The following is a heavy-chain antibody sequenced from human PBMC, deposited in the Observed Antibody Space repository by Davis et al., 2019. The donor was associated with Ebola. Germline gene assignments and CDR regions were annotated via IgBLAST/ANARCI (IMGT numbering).Heavy chain of an antibody. Sequence: PSETLSLTCAVYGGSFSGYYWSWIRQPPGKGLEWIGEINHSGSTNYNPSLKSRVTISVDTSKNQFSLKLSSVTAADTAVYYCARDSRGYCSSTSCPRGFDYWGQGTLVTVSS. D-gene: IGHD2-2*01. V-gene: IGHV4-34*01. CDR1: GGSFSGYY. CDR2: INHSGST. CDR3: ARDSRGYCSSTSCPRGFDY. J-gene: IGHJ4*02.